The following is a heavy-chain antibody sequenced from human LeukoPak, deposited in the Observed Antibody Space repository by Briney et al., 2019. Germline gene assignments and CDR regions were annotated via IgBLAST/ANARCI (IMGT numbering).Heavy chain of an antibody. D-gene: IGHD1-26*01. Sequence: SETLSLTCAVYGGSFSGYYWSWIRQPPGKGLEWIGEINHSGTTNYNPSLKSRVTISVDKSKNRFSLKLSSVTAADTAVYYCARSPSGSSSRWFDPWGQGTLVTVSS. CDR3: ARSPSGSSSRWFDP. J-gene: IGHJ5*02. CDR2: INHSGTT. CDR1: GGSFSGYY. V-gene: IGHV4-34*01.